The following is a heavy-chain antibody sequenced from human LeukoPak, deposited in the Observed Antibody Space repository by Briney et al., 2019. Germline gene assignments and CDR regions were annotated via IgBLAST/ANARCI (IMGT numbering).Heavy chain of an antibody. Sequence: ASVKVSCKASGYTFTGYYMHWVRQAPGQGLEWMGWINPNSGGTDYAQKFQGRVTMTRDTSISTAYMELSRLRSDDTAVYYCARNPVRGVVIGGYWGQGTLVTVSS. CDR1: GYTFTGYY. V-gene: IGHV1-2*02. J-gene: IGHJ4*02. D-gene: IGHD3-10*01. CDR2: INPNSGGT. CDR3: ARNPVRGVVIGGY.